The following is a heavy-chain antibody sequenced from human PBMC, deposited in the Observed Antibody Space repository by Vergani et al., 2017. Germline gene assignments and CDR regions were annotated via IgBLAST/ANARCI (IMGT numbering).Heavy chain of an antibody. D-gene: IGHD2-8*01. V-gene: IGHV3-23*01. J-gene: IGHJ4*02. Sequence: EVQLLQSGGGVIQPGGSVRLSCAASGFTFSACPMTWVRQAPGKGLEWVSAISARYPSTYYADSVKGRFTISRDNSKNMLYLQMNSLRAEDTAVYYCARLSYDATPYLQGGYGCWVEGTLDSVSS. CDR2: ISARYPST. CDR1: GFTFSACP. CDR3: ARLSYDATPYLQGGYGC.